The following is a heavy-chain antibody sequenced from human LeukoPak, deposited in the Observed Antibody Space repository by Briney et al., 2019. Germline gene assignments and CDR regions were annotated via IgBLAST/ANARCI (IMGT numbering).Heavy chain of an antibody. D-gene: IGHD2-2*01. CDR1: GDSISSTSHY. Sequence: SETLSLTCTVSGDSISSTSHYWTWIRQPPGKGLEWIGSIFYSGTTNYNPSLKSRVTISVDTSKNQFSLKLSSVTAADTAVYYCARPSPSSTSSNQNWFDPWGQGTLVTVSS. CDR3: ARPSPSSTSSNQNWFDP. V-gene: IGHV4-39*01. J-gene: IGHJ5*02. CDR2: IFYSGTT.